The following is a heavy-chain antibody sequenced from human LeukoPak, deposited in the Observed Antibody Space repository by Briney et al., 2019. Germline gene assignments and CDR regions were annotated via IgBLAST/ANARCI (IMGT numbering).Heavy chain of an antibody. V-gene: IGHV3-48*04. CDR2: ISSSSSTI. J-gene: IGHJ4*02. D-gene: IGHD5-18*01. CDR1: GFTFSSYS. Sequence: PGRSLRLSCAASGFTFSSYSMNWVRQAPGKGLEWVSYISSSSSTIYYADSVKGRFTISRDNAKNSLYLRMNSLRAEDTAVYYCARDPGYSYGYAYDYWGQGTLVTVSS. CDR3: ARDPGYSYGYAYDY.